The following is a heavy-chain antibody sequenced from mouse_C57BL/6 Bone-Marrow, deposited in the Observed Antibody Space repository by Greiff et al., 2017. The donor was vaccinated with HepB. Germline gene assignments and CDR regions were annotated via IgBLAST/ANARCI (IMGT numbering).Heavy chain of an antibody. CDR3: ARGNDDYEDYYAMDY. CDR2: INPSNGGT. J-gene: IGHJ4*01. CDR1: GYTFTSYW. Sequence: QVQLKQSGTELVKPGASVKLSCKASGYTFTSYWMHWVKQRPGQGLEWIGNINPSNGGTNYNEKFKSKATLTVDKSSSTAYMQLSSLTSEDSAVYYCARGNDDYEDYYAMDYWGQGTSVTVSS. D-gene: IGHD2-4*01. V-gene: IGHV1-53*01.